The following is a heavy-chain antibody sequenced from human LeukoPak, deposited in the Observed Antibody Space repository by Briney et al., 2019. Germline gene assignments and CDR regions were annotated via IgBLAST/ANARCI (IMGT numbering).Heavy chain of an antibody. CDR2: ISSSDTTI. CDR1: GFTFSNAW. D-gene: IGHD2-21*02. V-gene: IGHV3-11*01. J-gene: IGHJ4*02. CDR3: AKDSGQAYCGGDCYSTFDY. Sequence: GGSLRLSCAASGFTFSNAWMTWVRQAPGKGLEWVSNISSSDTTIHYADSVKGRFTISRDNARNSLYLQMNSLRAEDTAVYYCAKDSGQAYCGGDCYSTFDYWGQGTLVTVSS.